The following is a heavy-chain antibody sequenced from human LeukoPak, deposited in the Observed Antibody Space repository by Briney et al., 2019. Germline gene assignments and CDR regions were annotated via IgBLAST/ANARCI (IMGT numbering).Heavy chain of an antibody. CDR1: GYTFTSYD. D-gene: IGHD1-26*01. CDR2: MNPNSGNT. Sequence: ASVKVSCKASGYTFTSYDINWVRQATGQGLERMGWMNPNSGNTGYAQKFQGRVTMTRNTSISTAYMELSSLRSEDTAVYYCARGDIIVGATTAFDIWGQGTMVTVSS. CDR3: ARGDIIVGATTAFDI. V-gene: IGHV1-8*01. J-gene: IGHJ3*02.